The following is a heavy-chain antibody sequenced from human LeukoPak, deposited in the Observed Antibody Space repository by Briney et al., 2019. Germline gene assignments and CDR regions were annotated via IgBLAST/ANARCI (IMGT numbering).Heavy chain of an antibody. D-gene: IGHD3-10*01. V-gene: IGHV2-70*11. J-gene: IGHJ4*02. Sequence: SGPALVKPTQTLTLTCTFSGFSLSTSGMCVSWIRQPPGKALEWLARIDWDDDKYYSTSLKTRLTISKDTSKNQVVLTMTNVDPVDTATCYCARIYYYGSVRYFDYWGQGTLVTVSS. CDR2: IDWDDDK. CDR3: ARIYYYGSVRYFDY. CDR1: GFSLSTSGMC.